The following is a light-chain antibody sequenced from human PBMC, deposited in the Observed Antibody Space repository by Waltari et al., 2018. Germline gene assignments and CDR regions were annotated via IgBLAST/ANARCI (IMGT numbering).Light chain of an antibody. Sequence: QAVLTQPSSLSASPGTSASLTCTLRSGINVGTSRIYWYRQKPGSPPQFLLRYKSDSDKNLGSSVPRRVSGSKDASANAGILLISGLQSEDEADYFCMIWHSSAWVFGGGTKLTVL. CDR3: MIWHSSAWV. V-gene: IGLV5-45*03. J-gene: IGLJ3*02. CDR1: SGINVGTSR. CDR2: YKSDSDK.